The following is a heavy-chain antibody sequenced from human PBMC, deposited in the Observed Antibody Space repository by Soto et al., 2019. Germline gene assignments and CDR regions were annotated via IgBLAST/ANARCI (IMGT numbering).Heavy chain of an antibody. Sequence: PGGSLRLSCEVSGFIFSEYEFNWVRQAPGKGLEWVSYIGKNGRDIYDADSVKGRFTISRDDDKSTLYLEMNSLRAEDTAVYYCVRAPGPMYYAMDGWGQGTIVTVSS. CDR3: VRAPGPMYYAMDG. CDR1: GFIFSEYE. V-gene: IGHV3-48*03. J-gene: IGHJ6*02. CDR2: IGKNGRDI. D-gene: IGHD2-8*01.